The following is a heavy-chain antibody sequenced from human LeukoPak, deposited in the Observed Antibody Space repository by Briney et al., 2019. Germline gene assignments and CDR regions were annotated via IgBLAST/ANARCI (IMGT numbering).Heavy chain of an antibody. J-gene: IGHJ5*02. V-gene: IGHV1-8*01. CDR2: MNPNSGNT. D-gene: IGHD4-23*01. CDR1: GYTFTSYD. Sequence: ASLKVSCKASGYTFTSYDINCVRQATGHGLEWMGWMNPNSGNTGYAQKFQGRVTMTRNTSIRTAYMELSSLRSEDTAVYYCARGASTVVTSSDWFDPWGQGTLVTVSS. CDR3: ARGASTVVTSSDWFDP.